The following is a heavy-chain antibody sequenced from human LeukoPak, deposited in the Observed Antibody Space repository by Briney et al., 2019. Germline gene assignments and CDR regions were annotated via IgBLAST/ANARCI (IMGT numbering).Heavy chain of an antibody. Sequence: GGSLRLSCAASGFTFSSYAMSWVRQAPGKGLEWVSAISGSGGSTYYADSVKGRFTISRDNSKNTLYLQMNSLRAEDTAVYYCAKDSRDYYDSSAYYSGAFDIWGQGTMVTVSS. V-gene: IGHV3-23*01. CDR3: AKDSRDYYDSSAYYSGAFDI. CDR2: ISGSGGST. D-gene: IGHD3-22*01. J-gene: IGHJ3*02. CDR1: GFTFSSYA.